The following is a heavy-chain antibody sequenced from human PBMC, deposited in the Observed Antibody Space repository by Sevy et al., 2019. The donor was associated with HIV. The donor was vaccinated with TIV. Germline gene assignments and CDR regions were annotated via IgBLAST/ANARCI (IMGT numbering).Heavy chain of an antibody. CDR3: AKVSYYLDGRGYDDHHDAFDV. Sequence: GGSLRLSCATSGFTSTPYAVAWVRQAPGKGLEWVAAISGSGAITYYADSRKARLIISRDRTNNTVYLQMKSLRAEDTALYYGAKVSYYLDGRGYDDHHDAFDVWGRGTMVTVSS. V-gene: IGHV3-23*01. CDR1: GFTSTPYA. D-gene: IGHD3-22*01. CDR2: ISGSGAIT. J-gene: IGHJ3*01.